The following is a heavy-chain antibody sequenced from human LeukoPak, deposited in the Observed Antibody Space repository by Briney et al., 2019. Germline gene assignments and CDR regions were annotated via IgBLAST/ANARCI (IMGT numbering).Heavy chain of an antibody. CDR3: AKAGGSAWYEY. D-gene: IGHD6-13*01. CDR2: INSDGSST. V-gene: IGHV3-74*01. Sequence: GSLRLSCAASGFTFSNNWMHWVCQGPGKGLVWVSRINSDGSSTNYADSVKGRFTISRDNAKNTLYLQMNGLRAEDTAVYYCAKAGGSAWYEYWGQGSLVTVSS. J-gene: IGHJ4*02. CDR1: GFTFSNNW.